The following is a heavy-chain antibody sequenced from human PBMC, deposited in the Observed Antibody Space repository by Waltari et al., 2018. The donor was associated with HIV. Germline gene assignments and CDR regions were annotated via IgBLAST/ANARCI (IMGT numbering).Heavy chain of an antibody. CDR3: SRRLQMTSYASGNWLWEEMLSKYVFGL. CDR1: GASFRDYY. D-gene: IGHD3-10*01. Sequence: QAQLPPCGTGLLNPSEALSLTCAVYGASFRDYYWTWIRQSPGKGLAWLGEVEPGGKFVVVPSLGRRLSLSTDAAKSQFSWNLTSGGAAGTAGYFCSRRLQMTSYASGNWLWEEMLSKYVFGLWGQGTRV. J-gene: IGHJ1*01. CDR2: VEPGGKF. V-gene: IGHV4-34*01.